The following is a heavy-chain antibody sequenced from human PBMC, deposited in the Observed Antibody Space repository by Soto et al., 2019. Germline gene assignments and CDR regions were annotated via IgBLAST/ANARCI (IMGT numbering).Heavy chain of an antibody. J-gene: IGHJ4*02. D-gene: IGHD4-17*01. CDR1: GGSVTNSSYY. V-gene: IGHV4-39*01. Sequence: KSSETLSLTCTVSGGSVTNSSYYWGWIRQSPGKGLEWIGSVYYRGRSYSKSSVKSRVPISVDTSKNRSSLSLTSVTASDTAVYFCVSQRTTVPTQAYFDYWGPGALVTVSS. CDR3: VSQRTTVPTQAYFDY. CDR2: VYYRGRS.